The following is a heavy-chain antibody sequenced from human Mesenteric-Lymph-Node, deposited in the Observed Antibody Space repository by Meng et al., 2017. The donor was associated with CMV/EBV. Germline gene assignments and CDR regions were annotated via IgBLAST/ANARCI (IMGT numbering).Heavy chain of an antibody. D-gene: IGHD3-3*01. CDR3: ARVVSLIGVVTPWFDP. V-gene: IGHV4-61*01. CDR2: MYYRGST. Sequence: SETLSLTCTVSGGSISSSSYYWSWIRQPPGKGLEWIGYMYYRGSTKYKSSFKSRVTISVDTSKNQFSLKLSSVTAADTAVYYCARVVSLIGVVTPWFDPWGQGTLVTVSS. CDR1: GGSISSSSYY. J-gene: IGHJ5*02.